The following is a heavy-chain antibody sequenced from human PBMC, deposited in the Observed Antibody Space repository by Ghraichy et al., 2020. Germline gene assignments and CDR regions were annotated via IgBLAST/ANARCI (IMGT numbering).Heavy chain of an antibody. Sequence: ETLSLTCTVSGGSISSYYWSWIRQPPGKGLEWIGYIYYSGSTNYNPSLKSRVTISVDTSKNQFSLKLSSVTAADTAVYYCARTVTMMFRDGLGWFDPWGQGTLVTVSS. CDR3: ARTVTMMFRDGLGWFDP. J-gene: IGHJ5*02. D-gene: IGHD3-22*01. CDR2: IYYSGST. CDR1: GGSISSYY. V-gene: IGHV4-59*01.